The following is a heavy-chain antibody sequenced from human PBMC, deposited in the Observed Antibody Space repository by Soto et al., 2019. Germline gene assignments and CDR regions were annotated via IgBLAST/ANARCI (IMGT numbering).Heavy chain of an antibody. D-gene: IGHD3-3*01. CDR1: GYSFTTYW. J-gene: IGHJ4*02. Sequence: EVQLVQSGAEVKKPGESLKISCKGSGYSFTTYWIGWVRQMPGKGLEWMGIIFPGDSDTRYSPSFQGQVTISADKSISTAYLQWRSLKASDTAIYFCARPSDFWSGYYPRYFDYWGQGTLVTVSS. CDR2: IFPGDSDT. CDR3: ARPSDFWSGYYPRYFDY. V-gene: IGHV5-51*01.